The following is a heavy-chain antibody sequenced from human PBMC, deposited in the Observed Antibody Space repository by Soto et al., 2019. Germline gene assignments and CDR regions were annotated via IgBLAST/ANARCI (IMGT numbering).Heavy chain of an antibody. V-gene: IGHV3-23*01. CDR2: IPSSGDIT. J-gene: IGHJ4*02. CDR3: AKQSGGYNYGLFDY. Sequence: PGGSLRLSCAASQFTFSSYAMSWVRQAPGKGLEWVSRIPSSGDITSYADSVKGRFTISRDNSKNTLYLQMNSLRAEDTAVYYCAKQSGGYNYGLFDYWGQGTLVTVSS. D-gene: IGHD5-18*01. CDR1: QFTFSSYA.